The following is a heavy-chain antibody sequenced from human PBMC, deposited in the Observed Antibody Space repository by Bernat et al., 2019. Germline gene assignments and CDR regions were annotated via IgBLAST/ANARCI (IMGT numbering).Heavy chain of an antibody. V-gene: IGHV3-33*01. Sequence: QVQLVESGGGVVQPGRSLRLSCAASGFTFSTYGMHWVRQAPGKGLEWVAVIWYDGSNKYYADSVKGRFTISRDNSKNTLYLQMNSRRAEDTAVYYCARALAPGYSSGWYPQYFQHWGQGTLVTVSS. CDR3: ARALAPGYSSGWYPQYFQH. J-gene: IGHJ1*01. CDR1: GFTFSTYG. CDR2: IWYDGSNK. D-gene: IGHD6-19*01.